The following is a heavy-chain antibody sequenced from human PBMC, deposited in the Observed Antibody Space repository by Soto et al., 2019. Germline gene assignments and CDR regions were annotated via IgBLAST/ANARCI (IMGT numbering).Heavy chain of an antibody. J-gene: IGHJ4*02. CDR2: IYYRGST. D-gene: IGHD3-22*01. CDR3: AREGNYYDSSGYYLDY. V-gene: IGHV4-30-4*01. CDR1: GGSISSGDYY. Sequence: QVQLQESGPGLVKPSQTLSLTCTVSGGSISSGDYYWSWIRQPPGKGLEWIGYIYYRGSTYYNPSLKSRVTISVDTSKNQFSLKLSSVTAADTAVYYCAREGNYYDSSGYYLDYWGQGTLVTVSS.